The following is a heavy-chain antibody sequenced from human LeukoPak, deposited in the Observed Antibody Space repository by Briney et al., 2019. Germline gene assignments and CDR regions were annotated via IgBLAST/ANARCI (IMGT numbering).Heavy chain of an antibody. D-gene: IGHD3-16*02. CDR3: ASEYYDYVWGSYRYDP. Sequence: SVRVSCKASGGTFSSYAISWVRQAPGQGLEWMGRIIPIFGTANYAQKFQGRVTITTDESTSTAYMELSSLRSEDTAVYYCASEYYDYVWGSYRYDPWGQGTLVTVSS. CDR2: IIPIFGTA. CDR1: GGTFSSYA. V-gene: IGHV1-69*05. J-gene: IGHJ5*02.